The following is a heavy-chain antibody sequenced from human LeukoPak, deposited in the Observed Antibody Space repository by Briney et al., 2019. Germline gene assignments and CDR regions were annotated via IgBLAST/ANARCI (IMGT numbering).Heavy chain of an antibody. Sequence: PGRSLRLSCAASGFTFSSYGMHWVRQAPGKGLEWVAVIWYDGSNKYYADSVKDRFTISRDNSKNTLYLQMNSLRAEDTAVYYCAKQPFRTYYYGSGSYSPPGYWGQGTLVTVSS. V-gene: IGHV3-33*06. CDR3: AKQPFRTYYYGSGSYSPPGY. D-gene: IGHD3-10*01. CDR2: IWYDGSNK. CDR1: GFTFSSYG. J-gene: IGHJ4*02.